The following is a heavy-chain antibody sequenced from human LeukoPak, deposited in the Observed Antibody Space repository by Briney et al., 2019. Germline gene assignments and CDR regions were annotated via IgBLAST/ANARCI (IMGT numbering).Heavy chain of an antibody. V-gene: IGHV3-53*01. D-gene: IGHD2-15*01. CDR3: ATGGRSGVAFES. Sequence: GGSVRLSCTASGVIDSSNYMSWARQAPGKGLEWVSLIYAGGSTFYADSVMGRSTISRDKSNNTLYLLMNSLRAEGTAVYYCATGGRSGVAFESWGQGTLVTVSS. J-gene: IGHJ4*02. CDR1: GVIDSSNY. CDR2: IYAGGST.